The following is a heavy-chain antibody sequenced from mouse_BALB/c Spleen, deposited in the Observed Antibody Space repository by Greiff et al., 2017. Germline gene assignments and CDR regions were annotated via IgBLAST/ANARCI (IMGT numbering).Heavy chain of an antibody. CDR2: IWRGGST. D-gene: IGHD2-10*01. V-gene: IGHV2-5-1*01. Sequence: VQRVESGPSLVQPSQSLSITCTVSGFSLTSYGVHWVRQSPGKGLEWLGVIWRGGSTDYNAAFMSRLSITKDNSKSQVFFKMNSLQADDTAIYYCAKSPYYGNYRDAMDYWGQGTSVTVSS. CDR1: GFSLTSYG. CDR3: AKSPYYGNYRDAMDY. J-gene: IGHJ4*01.